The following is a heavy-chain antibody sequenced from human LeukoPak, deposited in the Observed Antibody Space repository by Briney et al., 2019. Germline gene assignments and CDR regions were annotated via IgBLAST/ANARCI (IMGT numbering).Heavy chain of an antibody. CDR3: AGVWAGYGDYGIDY. J-gene: IGHJ4*02. D-gene: IGHD4-17*01. CDR1: GGSISSYY. V-gene: IGHV4-59*01. CDR2: IYYSGST. Sequence: ASETLSLTCTVSGGSISSYYWSWIRQPPGKGLEWIGYIYYSGSTNYNPSLKSRVTISVDTSKNQFSLKLSSVTAADTAVYYCAGVWAGYGDYGIDYWGQGTLVTVSS.